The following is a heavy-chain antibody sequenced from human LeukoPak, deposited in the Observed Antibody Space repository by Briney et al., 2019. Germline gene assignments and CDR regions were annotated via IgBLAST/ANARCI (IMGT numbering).Heavy chain of an antibody. CDR3: ARDNGRRGYYYFDY. V-gene: IGHV1-3*01. D-gene: IGHD5-12*01. J-gene: IGHJ4*02. Sequence: GGSLRLSCAASGFTFTSYAMHWVRQAPGQRLEWMGWINAGNGNTKYSQKFQGRVTITRDTSASTAYMELSSLRSEDTAVYYCARDNGRRGYYYFDYWGQGTLVTVSS. CDR1: GFTFTSYA. CDR2: INAGNGNT.